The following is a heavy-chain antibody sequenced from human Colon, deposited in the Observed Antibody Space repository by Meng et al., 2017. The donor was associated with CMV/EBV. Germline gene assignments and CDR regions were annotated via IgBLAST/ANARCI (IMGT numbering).Heavy chain of an antibody. CDR1: GFRFSDYY. J-gene: IGHJ4*02. CDR3: ARDSAIAAGTYFDY. CDR2: INLDSGAT. V-gene: IGHV1-2*02. D-gene: IGHD6-13*01. Sequence: GESLKISCKASGFRFSDYYMHWLRQGPGQGLEWVGWINLDSGATRYPQNFQGRVTLTRDTSITTAYLDLGRLTSDDTAVYYCARDSAIAAGTYFDYWGQGSLVTVSS.